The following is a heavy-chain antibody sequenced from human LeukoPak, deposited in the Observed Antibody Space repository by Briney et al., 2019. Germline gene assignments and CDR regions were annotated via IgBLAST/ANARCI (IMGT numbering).Heavy chain of an antibody. D-gene: IGHD5-24*01. Sequence: SVTLSLTCTVSGGTISTYYWSWIRQPPGKGLEWIGYIHDSGTTIYNPFLKSRVTILVDMSENQLSLRLTSVRAAHTAIYYCARGGSEGYNSFAYWGQGTLVTVSS. V-gene: IGHV4-59*01. J-gene: IGHJ4*02. CDR2: IHDSGTT. CDR3: ARGGSEGYNSFAY. CDR1: GGTISTYY.